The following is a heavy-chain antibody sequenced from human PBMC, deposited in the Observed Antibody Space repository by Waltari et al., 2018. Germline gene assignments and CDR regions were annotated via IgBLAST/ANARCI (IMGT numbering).Heavy chain of an antibody. Sequence: EVQLVGSGGGFVQPGGSVRISCAASAFSFSTYWMNGARQAPGEGLVWVSRIKSDGSTTAYADSVKGRFTTSRDNAKNTLYLQMNSLRADDTAVYYCVRSAFLDVWGQGTTVTVSS. CDR1: AFSFSTYW. J-gene: IGHJ6*02. D-gene: IGHD3-16*01. V-gene: IGHV3-74*01. CDR2: IKSDGSTT. CDR3: VRSAFLDV.